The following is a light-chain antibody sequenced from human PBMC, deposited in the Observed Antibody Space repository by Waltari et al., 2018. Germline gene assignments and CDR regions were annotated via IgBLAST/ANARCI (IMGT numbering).Light chain of an antibody. J-gene: IGKJ1*01. CDR2: KAS. V-gene: IGKV1-5*03. CDR1: QSISSW. Sequence: DIQMTQSPSTLSASVGDRVTITCRASQSISSWVAWYQQKPGKAPKRLIYKASSLESGVPSRFSGSGSGTEFTLTISSLQPDDFATYHCQQYKSYWTFGQGTKVEIK. CDR3: QQYKSYWT.